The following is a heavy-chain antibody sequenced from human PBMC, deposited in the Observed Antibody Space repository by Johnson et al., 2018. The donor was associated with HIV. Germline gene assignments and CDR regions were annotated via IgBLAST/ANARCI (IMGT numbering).Heavy chain of an antibody. CDR1: GFTFSSYW. Sequence: VQLVESGGGLVQPGGSLRLSCAASGFTFSSYWMSWVRQAPGKGLEWVANIKQDGSEKYYVDSVKGRFTISRDNSKNTLYLQMNSLRAEDTAVYYCAREAGTAFDIWGQGTMVTVAS. CDR3: AREAGTAFDI. J-gene: IGHJ3*02. CDR2: IKQDGSEK. V-gene: IGHV3-7*01.